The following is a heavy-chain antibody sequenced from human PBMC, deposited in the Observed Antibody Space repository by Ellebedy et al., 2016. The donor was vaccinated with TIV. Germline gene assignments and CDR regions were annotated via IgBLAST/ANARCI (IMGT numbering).Heavy chain of an antibody. J-gene: IGHJ4*02. CDR2: ISSSSSYI. CDR1: GFTFSSYS. Sequence: GGSLRLXCAASGFTFSSYSMNWVRQAPGKGLEWVSSISSSSSYIYYADSVKGRFTISRDNAKNSLYLQMNSLRAEDTAVYYCAREGIAVAGTFDYWGQGTLVTVSS. CDR3: AREGIAVAGTFDY. D-gene: IGHD6-19*01. V-gene: IGHV3-21*01.